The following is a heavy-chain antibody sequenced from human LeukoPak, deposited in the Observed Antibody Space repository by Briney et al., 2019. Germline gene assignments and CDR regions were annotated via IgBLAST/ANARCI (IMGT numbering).Heavy chain of an antibody. J-gene: IGHJ4*02. CDR2: IRYDGSNK. CDR3: AKSSDSDIVVVPAAIRLDY. V-gene: IGHV3-30*02. D-gene: IGHD2-2*02. Sequence: PGGSLRLSCAASGFTFSSYGMHWVRQAPGKGLEWVAFIRYDGSNKYYVDSVKGRFTISRDNSKNTLYLQMNSLRAEDTAVYYCAKSSDSDIVVVPAAIRLDYWGQGTLVTVSS. CDR1: GFTFSSYG.